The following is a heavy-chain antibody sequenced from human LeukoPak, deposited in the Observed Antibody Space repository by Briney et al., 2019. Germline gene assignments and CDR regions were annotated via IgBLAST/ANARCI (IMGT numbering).Heavy chain of an antibody. J-gene: IGHJ5*02. V-gene: IGHV4-34*01. CDR1: GGSFSGYY. D-gene: IGHD6-13*01. Sequence: SETLSLTCAVYGGSFSGYYWSWIRQPPGKGLEWIGEINHSGSTNYNPSLKSRGTISVDTSKNQFSLKLSSVTAADTAVYYCARHKSSSSWYYGFDPWGQGTQVTVSS. CDR2: INHSGST. CDR3: ARHKSSSSWYYGFDP.